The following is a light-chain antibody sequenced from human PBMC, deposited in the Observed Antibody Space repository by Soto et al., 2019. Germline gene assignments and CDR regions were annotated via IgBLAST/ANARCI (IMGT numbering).Light chain of an antibody. J-gene: IGKJ3*01. CDR1: QSVNNNY. CDR2: GAS. Sequence: EIVLTQSPGTLALSPGERATLSCRASQSVNNNYLTWYQKNRGQAPRPLIHGASSRATGIPDRFSGSGSGTDFTLTISRLEPEDFAVYYCQQYGSSPFTFGPGTKVGIK. CDR3: QQYGSSPFT. V-gene: IGKV3-20*01.